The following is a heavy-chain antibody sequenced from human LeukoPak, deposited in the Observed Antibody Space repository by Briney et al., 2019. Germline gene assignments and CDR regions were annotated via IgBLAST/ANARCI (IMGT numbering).Heavy chain of an antibody. CDR2: IYYNGNT. CDR1: GGSVSSGSYY. Sequence: SETLSLTCTVSGGSVSSGSYYWSWIRQPPGKGLEWIGYIYYNGNTNYSPSLKSRVTMSVDTSKNLFSLKVSSVTAADTAVYYCARGRSNYYGMDVWGQGTTVTVSS. J-gene: IGHJ6*02. CDR3: ARGRSNYYGMDV. V-gene: IGHV4-61*01. D-gene: IGHD1-26*01.